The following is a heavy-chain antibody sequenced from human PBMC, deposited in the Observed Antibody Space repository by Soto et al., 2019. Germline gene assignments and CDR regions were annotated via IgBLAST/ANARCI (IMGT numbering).Heavy chain of an antibody. CDR3: ARDWGAVDTAMADYYYYYGMDV. V-gene: IGHV3-21*01. D-gene: IGHD5-18*01. CDR2: ISSSSSYI. J-gene: IGHJ6*02. CDR1: GFTSSSYS. Sequence: GGSLRLSCAASGFTSSSYSMNWVRQAPGKGLEWVSSISSSSSYIYYADSVKGRFTISRDNAKNSLYLQMNSLRAEDTAVYYCARDWGAVDTAMADYYYYYGMDVWGQGTTVTVSS.